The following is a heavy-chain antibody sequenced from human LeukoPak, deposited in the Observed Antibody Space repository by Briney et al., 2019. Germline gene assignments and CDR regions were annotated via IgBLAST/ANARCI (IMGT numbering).Heavy chain of an antibody. CDR3: AKTEGESIAALDY. D-gene: IGHD6-6*01. V-gene: IGHV3-30*02. J-gene: IGHJ4*02. Sequence: PGGSLRLSCAASGFTFSSYWMSWVRQAPGKGLEWVAFIRYDGSNKYYADSVKGRFTISRDNSKNTLYLQMNSLRAEDTAVYYCAKTEGESIAALDYWGQGTLVTVSS. CDR1: GFTFSSYW. CDR2: IRYDGSNK.